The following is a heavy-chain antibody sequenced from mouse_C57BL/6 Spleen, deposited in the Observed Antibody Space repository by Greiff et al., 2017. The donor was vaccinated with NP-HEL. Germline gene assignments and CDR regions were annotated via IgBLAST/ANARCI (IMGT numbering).Heavy chain of an antibody. D-gene: IGHD1-1*01. J-gene: IGHJ2*01. V-gene: IGHV1-69*01. CDR2: IDPSDSYT. Sequence: VQLQQPGAELVMPGASVKLSCKASGYTFTSYWMHWVKQRPGQGLEWIGEIDPSDSYTNYNQKFKGKSTLTVDKSSSTAYMQLSSLTSEDSAVYYCARGGYGSSPCYYWGKGTTLTVSS. CDR1: GYTFTSYW. CDR3: ARGGYGSSPCYY.